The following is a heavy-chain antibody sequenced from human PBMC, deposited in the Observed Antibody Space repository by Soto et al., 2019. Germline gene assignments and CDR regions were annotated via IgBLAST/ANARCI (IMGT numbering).Heavy chain of an antibody. Sequence: QSQTLSLTCAISGDSVSSNSAAWNWIRQSPSRGLEWLGRTYYRSKWYNDYAVSVKSRITINPDTSKNQFSLQLNSVTPEDTAVYYCARVGIDYGGNSVGFDPWGQGTLVTVSS. V-gene: IGHV6-1*01. CDR2: TYYRSKWYN. CDR1: GDSVSSNSAA. CDR3: ARVGIDYGGNSVGFDP. D-gene: IGHD4-17*01. J-gene: IGHJ5*02.